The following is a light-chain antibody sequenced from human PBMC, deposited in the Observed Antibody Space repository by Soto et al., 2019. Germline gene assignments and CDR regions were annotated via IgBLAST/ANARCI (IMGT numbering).Light chain of an antibody. CDR3: QQYRPSPLT. CDR2: GAS. CDR1: QNIDTY. V-gene: IGKV3-15*01. J-gene: IGKJ4*01. Sequence: EIVMTQSPATLSLSPGERATLSCRASQNIDTYFSWYQQTPGQAPRLLIYGASTRATGIQARFSGSGSGKDFTLTISRLQSEDFAVYYYQQYRPSPLTFGGGTKVEIK.